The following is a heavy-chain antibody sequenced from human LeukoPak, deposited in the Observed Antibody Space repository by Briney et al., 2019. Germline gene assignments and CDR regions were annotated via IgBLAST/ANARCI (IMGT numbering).Heavy chain of an antibody. J-gene: IGHJ4*02. D-gene: IGHD1-26*01. CDR3: ARESSGSTSAIDF. CDR2: FTYSGSDR. V-gene: IGHV3-30*14. Sequence: GASLRLLCAPCGLDFRKFPMLWLRQIPGGAVVGVAVFTYSGSDRYYADSVKGRFTISRDNSRSTLYLQMNSLRVEDTALYYCARESSGSTSAIDFWGQGTLATVSS. CDR1: GLDFRKFP.